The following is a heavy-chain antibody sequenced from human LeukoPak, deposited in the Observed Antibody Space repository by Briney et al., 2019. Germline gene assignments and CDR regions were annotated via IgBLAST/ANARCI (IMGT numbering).Heavy chain of an antibody. Sequence: GGSLRLSCAASGFTFSSYVMSWVRQGPGKGLEWVSAISSSGGSTYYADSVKGRFTIPRDNSKNTLYLQMNSLRAEDTAVYYCAALPTGYQNFDYWGQGTLVTVSS. D-gene: IGHD3-9*01. J-gene: IGHJ4*02. CDR2: ISSSGGST. CDR1: GFTFSSYV. V-gene: IGHV3-23*01. CDR3: AALPTGYQNFDY.